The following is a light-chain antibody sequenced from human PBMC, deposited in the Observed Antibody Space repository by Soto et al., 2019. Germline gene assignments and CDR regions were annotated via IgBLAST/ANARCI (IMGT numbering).Light chain of an antibody. J-gene: IGLJ2*01. Sequence: QSALTQPASVSGSPGQSITISCTGTSSDVGSYNLVSWYQQHPGKAPKLMIYEGSKRPSGVSNRLSGSKSGNTAYLTISGLQAEDEADDYCCSYAGSSSNVVFGGGTKLTVL. V-gene: IGLV2-23*01. CDR3: CSYAGSSSNVV. CDR2: EGS. CDR1: SSDVGSYNL.